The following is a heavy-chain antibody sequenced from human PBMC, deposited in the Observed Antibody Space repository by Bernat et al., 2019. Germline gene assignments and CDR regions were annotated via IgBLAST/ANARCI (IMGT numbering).Heavy chain of an antibody. Sequence: QVQLVQSGAEVKKPGASVKVSCKASGYTFTSYGISWVRQAPGQGLEWMGWISAYNGNTNYAQKLQGRVTMTTDTSTSTAYMELRSLRSDDTAVYYCAGDREVTTIRLGWFDPWGQGTLVTVSS. V-gene: IGHV1-18*01. CDR1: GYTFTSYG. D-gene: IGHD2-21*02. CDR2: ISAYNGNT. J-gene: IGHJ5*02. CDR3: AGDREVTTIRLGWFDP.